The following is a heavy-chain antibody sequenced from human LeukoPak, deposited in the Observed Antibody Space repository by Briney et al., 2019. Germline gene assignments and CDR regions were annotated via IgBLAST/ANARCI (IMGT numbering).Heavy chain of an antibody. CDR2: INHSGST. CDR1: GGSFSGYY. D-gene: IGHD2-15*01. Sequence: SETLSLTCAVYGGSFSGYYWSWIRQPPGKGLEWIGEINHSGSTNYNPSLKSRVTISVDTSKNQFSLKLSSVTAADTAVYYCARGSLDVVVAATDHYYYMDVWGKGTTVTVSS. V-gene: IGHV4-34*01. J-gene: IGHJ6*03. CDR3: ARGSLDVVVAATDHYYYMDV.